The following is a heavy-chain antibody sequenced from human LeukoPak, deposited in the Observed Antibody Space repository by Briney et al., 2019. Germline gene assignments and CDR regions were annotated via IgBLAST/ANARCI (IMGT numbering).Heavy chain of an antibody. J-gene: IGHJ2*01. Sequence: SETLSLTCTVSGGSISSSSYYWRWIRQPPGRGLEWIVSICYSGSTYYNPSRKSRITIAVDTSKNQFSLKPSSVTAADTAVYYCARDFGYSSGWYRYYYDSSGYYSTPYWYFDLWGRGTLPTVSS. CDR1: GGSISSSSYY. CDR2: ICYSGST. CDR3: ARDFGYSSGWYRYYYDSSGYYSTPYWYFDL. D-gene: IGHD3-22*01. V-gene: IGHV4-39*02.